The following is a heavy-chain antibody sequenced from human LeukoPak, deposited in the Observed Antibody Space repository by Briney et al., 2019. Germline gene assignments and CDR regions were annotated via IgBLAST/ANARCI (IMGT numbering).Heavy chain of an antibody. Sequence: GVALRLSCAASGFTFSDYYMSWIRQAPGRGLEWVSYISSSGSTIYYADSVKGRFTISRDNAKNSLYLQMNSLRAEDTAVYYCARDFKDFWSGYYGMDVWGQGTTVTVSS. J-gene: IGHJ6*02. CDR2: ISSSGSTI. D-gene: IGHD3-3*01. CDR3: ARDFKDFWSGYYGMDV. V-gene: IGHV3-11*01. CDR1: GFTFSDYY.